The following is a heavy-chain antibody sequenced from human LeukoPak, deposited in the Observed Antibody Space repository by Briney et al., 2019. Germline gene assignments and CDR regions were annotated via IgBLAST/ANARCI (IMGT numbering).Heavy chain of an antibody. CDR3: ARDDGEFCSSTSCYVGLFDY. D-gene: IGHD2-2*01. CDR1: GYTFTGYY. CDR2: INPNSGGT. J-gene: IGHJ4*02. Sequence: GASVKVSCKASGYTFTGYYMHWVRQAPGQGLEWMGWINPNSGGTNYAQKFQGRVTMTRGTSISTAYMELSRLRSDDTAVYYCARDDGEFCSSTSCYVGLFDYWGQGTLVTVSS. V-gene: IGHV1-2*02.